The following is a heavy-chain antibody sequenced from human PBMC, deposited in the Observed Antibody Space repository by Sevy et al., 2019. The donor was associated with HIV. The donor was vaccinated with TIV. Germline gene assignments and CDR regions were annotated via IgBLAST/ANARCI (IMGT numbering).Heavy chain of an antibody. D-gene: IGHD6-13*01. Sequence: GGSLRLSCAASGFSFSDDWMSWVRQAPGKGLEWVVNINQDAREKYYLGSARGRFTISRDNARNSVFLLMNSLTAEDTAVYYCAREGPAAGYYFDYWGQGVLVTVSS. CDR1: GFSFSDDW. CDR3: AREGPAAGYYFDY. J-gene: IGHJ4*02. V-gene: IGHV3-7*01. CDR2: INQDAREK.